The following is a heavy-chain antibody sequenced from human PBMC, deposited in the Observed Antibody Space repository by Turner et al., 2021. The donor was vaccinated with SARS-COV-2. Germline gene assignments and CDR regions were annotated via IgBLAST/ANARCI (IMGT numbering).Heavy chain of an antibody. Sequence: QVQLVESGGGVVHPGRSLRLSCAASGCTFSSYGMHWVRQAPGKGLEWVAVIFYDVSNKYYADSVKGRFTISRDNSKNTLYLQMNSLRAEDTAVYYCARDHYYDSSGYTLDAFDIWGQGTMVTISS. J-gene: IGHJ3*02. CDR1: GCTFSSYG. V-gene: IGHV3-33*01. CDR3: ARDHYYDSSGYTLDAFDI. CDR2: IFYDVSNK. D-gene: IGHD3-22*01.